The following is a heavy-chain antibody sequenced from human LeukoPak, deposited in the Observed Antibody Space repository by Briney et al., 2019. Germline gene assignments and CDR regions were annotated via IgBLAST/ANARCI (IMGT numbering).Heavy chain of an antibody. CDR1: GGSISSGGYY. Sequence: SQTLSLTCTASGGSISSGGYYWSWIRQHPGTGLEWIGYINYSGSTYYSPSLKSRVTISVDTSKNQFSLKLSSVTAADTAVYYCARAPHDYDSSGFAFDCWGQGTLVTVSS. CDR2: INYSGST. J-gene: IGHJ4*02. D-gene: IGHD3-22*01. V-gene: IGHV4-31*03. CDR3: ARAPHDYDSSGFAFDC.